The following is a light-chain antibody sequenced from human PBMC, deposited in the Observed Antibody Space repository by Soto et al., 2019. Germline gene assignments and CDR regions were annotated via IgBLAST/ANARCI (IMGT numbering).Light chain of an antibody. CDR1: QSISSSY. V-gene: IGKV3-20*01. CDR3: QQYGSSST. Sequence: EIVLAQSPGTLSLSPGERATLSCRASQSISSSYLAWYQQKPGQAPRLLIYIASIRATGIPDRFSGSGSGTDLTLTISRLEPEDFAVYYCQQYGSSSTFGQGTKVDIK. J-gene: IGKJ1*01. CDR2: IAS.